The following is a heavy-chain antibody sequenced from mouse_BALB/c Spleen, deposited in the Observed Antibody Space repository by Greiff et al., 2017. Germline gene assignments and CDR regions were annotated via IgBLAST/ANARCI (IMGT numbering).Heavy chain of an antibody. J-gene: IGHJ4*01. D-gene: IGHD1-1*01. V-gene: IGHV7-3*02. CDR2: IRNKANGYTT. CDR1: GFTFTDYY. Sequence: DVMLVESGGGLVQPGGSLRLSCETSGFTFTDYYMSWVRQPPGKALEWLGFIRNKANGYTTEYSASVKGRFTISRDNSQSILYLQMNTLRAEDSATYYCARDRYYGSDYYAMDYWGQGTSVTVSS. CDR3: ARDRYYGSDYYAMDY.